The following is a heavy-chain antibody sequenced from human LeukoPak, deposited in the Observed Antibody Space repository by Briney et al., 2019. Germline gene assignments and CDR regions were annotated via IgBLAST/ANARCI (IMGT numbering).Heavy chain of an antibody. D-gene: IGHD5-12*01. CDR2: IIPILGIA. J-gene: IGHJ4*02. V-gene: IGHV1-69*04. CDR1: GGTFGSYA. CDR3: ARGRGYSGYEQFDY. Sequence: SVKVSCKASGGTFGSYAISWVRQAPGQGLEWMGRIIPILGIANYAQKFQGRVTITADKSTSTAYMELRSLRSEDTAVYYCARGRGYSGYEQFDYWGQGTLVTVSS.